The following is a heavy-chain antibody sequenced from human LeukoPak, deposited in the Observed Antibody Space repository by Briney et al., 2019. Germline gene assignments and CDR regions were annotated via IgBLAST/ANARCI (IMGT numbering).Heavy chain of an antibody. CDR3: ARGTNTWFY. V-gene: IGHV4-59*01. J-gene: IGHJ4*02. D-gene: IGHD3-22*01. CDR1: GGSISSYY. CDR2: IYYSGST. Sequence: SETLSLTCTVSGGSISSYYWSWIRQPPGKGLEWIGYIYYSGSTNYNPSFKSRVTISVDTSRNQFSLKLTSVTSADTAVYYCARGTNTWFYWGQGTLVTVSS.